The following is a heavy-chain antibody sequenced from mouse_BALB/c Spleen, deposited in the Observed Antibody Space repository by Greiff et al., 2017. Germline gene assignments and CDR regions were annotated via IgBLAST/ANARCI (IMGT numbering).Heavy chain of an antibody. CDR3: VRPLLEGTYYAMDY. CDR2: IRSKSNNYAT. D-gene: IGHD2-14*01. Sequence: EVKLVESGGGLVQPKGSLKLSCAASGFTFNTYAMNWVRQAPGKGLEWVARIRSKSNNYATYYADSVKDRFTISRDDSQSMLYLQMNNLKTEDTAMYYCVRPLLEGTYYAMDYWGQGTSVTVSS. CDR1: GFTFNTYA. V-gene: IGHV10-1*02. J-gene: IGHJ4*01.